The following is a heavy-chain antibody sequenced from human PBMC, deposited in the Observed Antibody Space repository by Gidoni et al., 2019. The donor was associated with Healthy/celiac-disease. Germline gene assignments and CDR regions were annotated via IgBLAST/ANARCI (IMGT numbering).Heavy chain of an antibody. CDR1: GYTFTSYY. V-gene: IGHV1-46*01. D-gene: IGHD3-10*01. CDR2: INPSGGST. Sequence: QVQLVQSGAEVKKPGASVKVSCKASGYTFTSYYMHWVRQAPGQGLEWMGIINPSGGSTSYAQKFQGRVTMTRDTSTSTVYMELSSLRSEDTAVYYCARDRLLMVRGVYYYYYGMDVWGQGTTVTVSS. CDR3: ARDRLLMVRGVYYYYYGMDV. J-gene: IGHJ6*02.